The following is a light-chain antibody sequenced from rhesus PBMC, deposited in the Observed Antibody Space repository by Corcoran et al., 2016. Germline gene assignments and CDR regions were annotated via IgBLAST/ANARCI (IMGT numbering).Light chain of an antibody. CDR3: RQHNSHPPT. V-gene: IGKV1-44*01. CDR1: QTISSY. Sequence: DIQMTQSPSSLSASVGDRVTITCRASQTISSYLAWYQQKPGKVLKLLIYAASSLESGVPSRFSGSGSGTYFTLTISSLQPEDFATYYCRQHNSHPPTFDQGTKVEIK. J-gene: IGKJ1*01. CDR2: AAS.